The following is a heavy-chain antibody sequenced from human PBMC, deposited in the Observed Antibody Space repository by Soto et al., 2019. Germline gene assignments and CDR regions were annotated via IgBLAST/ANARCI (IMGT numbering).Heavy chain of an antibody. D-gene: IGHD3-10*01. Sequence: PGGSLRLSCAASGFTFSSYAMSWVRQAPGKGLEWVSAISGSGGSTYYADSVKGRFTISRDNSKNTLYLQMNSLRAEDTAVYYCAKEGRGRTAGLYYGMAVWGQGTTITVSS. V-gene: IGHV3-23*01. J-gene: IGHJ6*02. CDR3: AKEGRGRTAGLYYGMAV. CDR2: ISGSGGST. CDR1: GFTFSSYA.